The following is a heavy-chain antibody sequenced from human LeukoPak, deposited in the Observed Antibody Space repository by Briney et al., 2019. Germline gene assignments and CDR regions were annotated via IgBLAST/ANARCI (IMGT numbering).Heavy chain of an antibody. D-gene: IGHD5-12*01. J-gene: IGHJ4*02. CDR3: AREPVDIVATMSYFDY. CDR2: IYYSGST. V-gene: IGHV4-31*03. Sequence: PSQTLSLTCTVSGGSISSGGYYWSWIRQHPGKGLEWIGYIYYSGSTYYNPSRTSRVTISVDTSKNQFSLKLSSVTAADTAVYYCAREPVDIVATMSYFDYWGQGTLVTVSS. CDR1: GGSISSGGYY.